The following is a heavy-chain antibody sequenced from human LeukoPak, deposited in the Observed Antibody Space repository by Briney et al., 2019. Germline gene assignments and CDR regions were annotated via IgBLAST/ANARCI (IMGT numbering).Heavy chain of an antibody. CDR3: AKEYSSGSYYFDY. Sequence: QPGGSLRLSCAASGFTFSNSGMHWVRQAPGKGLEWVALISYDGRNKFYADSVKGRFTISRDNSKNTLYLEMNSLRAEDTAVYYCAKEYSSGSYYFDYWGQGTLVTGSS. V-gene: IGHV3-30*18. CDR1: GFTFSNSG. CDR2: ISYDGRNK. D-gene: IGHD6-19*01. J-gene: IGHJ4*02.